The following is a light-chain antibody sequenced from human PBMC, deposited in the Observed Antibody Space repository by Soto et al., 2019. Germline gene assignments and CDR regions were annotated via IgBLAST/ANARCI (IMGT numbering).Light chain of an antibody. J-gene: IGLJ2*01. Sequence: QAVVTQEPSLTVSPGGTVTLTCASSAGAVTSAYYTNWLQQKPGQAPRALIYSTSEKHSWTPARFSGSLLGGKAALTRSAAQPEDEADYYCLLYYGGAQVLFGGGTKLTVL. CDR1: AGAVTSAYY. V-gene: IGLV7-43*01. CDR3: LLYYGGAQVL. CDR2: STS.